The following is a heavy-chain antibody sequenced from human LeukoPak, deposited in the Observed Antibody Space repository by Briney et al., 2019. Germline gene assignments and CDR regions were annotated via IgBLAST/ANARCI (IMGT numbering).Heavy chain of an antibody. CDR2: IIPIFGTT. CDR1: GGTFSSHG. Sequence: SVKVSCRASGGTFSSHGFSWVRQAPGQGLEWMGGIIPIFGTTNYAQKFQGRVTITTDDSTSTGYMELSSLRSEDTAVYYCARRWPHSSGYYLFDYWGQGTLVTVSS. CDR3: ARRWPHSSGYYLFDY. V-gene: IGHV1-69*05. J-gene: IGHJ4*02. D-gene: IGHD3-22*01.